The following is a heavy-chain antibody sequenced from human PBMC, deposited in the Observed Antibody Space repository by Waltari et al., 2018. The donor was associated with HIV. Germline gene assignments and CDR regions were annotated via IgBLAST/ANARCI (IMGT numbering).Heavy chain of an antibody. J-gene: IGHJ6*02. V-gene: IGHV3-30*02. CDR3: AKDSTVTTWISSNGMDV. D-gene: IGHD4-17*01. Sequence: QVQLVESGGGVVQPGGSLRLSCAASGFTFSSYGMHWVRQAPGKGLEWVAFIRYDGSNKYYTDSVKGRFTISRDNSKNTLYLQMNSLRAEDTAVYYCAKDSTVTTWISSNGMDVWGQGTTVTVSS. CDR1: GFTFSSYG. CDR2: IRYDGSNK.